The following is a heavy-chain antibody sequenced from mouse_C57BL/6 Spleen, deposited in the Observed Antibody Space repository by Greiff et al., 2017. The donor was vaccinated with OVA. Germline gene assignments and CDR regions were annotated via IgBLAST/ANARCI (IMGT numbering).Heavy chain of an antibody. CDR2: ISSGSSTI. J-gene: IGHJ1*03. V-gene: IGHV5-17*01. CDR1: GFTFSDYG. Sequence: EVQLVESGGGLVKPGGSLKLSCAASGFTFSDYGMHWVRQAPEKGLEWVAYISSGSSTIYYADTVKGRFTISRDNAKNTLFLQMTSLRSEDTAMYYCARGGRLGLWYFDVWGTGTTVTVSS. CDR3: ARGGRLGLWYFDV. D-gene: IGHD3-1*01.